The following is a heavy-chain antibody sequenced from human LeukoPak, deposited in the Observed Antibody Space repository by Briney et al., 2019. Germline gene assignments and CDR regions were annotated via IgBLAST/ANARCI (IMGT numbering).Heavy chain of an antibody. V-gene: IGHV3-74*01. Sequence: PGGSLRLSCVASGFTLSGHWMHWVRQAPGKGLVWVSRINSDESTTVYADSVKGRLTISRDNAKNTLYLQMNSLTAEDTAVYYCARSDWFDPWGQGTLVTVSS. CDR1: GFTLSGHW. CDR2: INSDESTT. J-gene: IGHJ5*02. CDR3: ARSDWFDP.